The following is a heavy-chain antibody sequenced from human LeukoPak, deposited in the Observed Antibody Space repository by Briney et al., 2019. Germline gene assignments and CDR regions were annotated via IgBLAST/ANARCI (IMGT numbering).Heavy chain of an antibody. J-gene: IGHJ3*02. V-gene: IGHV1-18*04. CDR2: ISAYNGNT. Sequence: ASVKVSCKASGYTFTSYYMHWVRQAPGQGLEWMGWISAYNGNTNYAQKLQGRVTMTTDTSTSTAYMELSRLRSDDTAVYYCARESHFAIWGQGTMVTVSS. CDR1: GYTFTSYY. CDR3: ARESHFAI.